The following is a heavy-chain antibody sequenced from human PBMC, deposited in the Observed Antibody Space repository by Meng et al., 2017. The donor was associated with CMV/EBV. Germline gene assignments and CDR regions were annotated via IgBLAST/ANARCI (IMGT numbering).Heavy chain of an antibody. Sequence: GESLKISCAASGFTVSSHYMSWVRQAPGKGLEWVSVIYSGGSTYYADSVKGRFTISRDNSKNTLYLQMNSLRAEDTAVYYCAKDPISNLPYYFDYWGQGTLVTVSS. J-gene: IGHJ4*02. D-gene: IGHD4/OR15-4a*01. CDR3: AKDPISNLPYYFDY. V-gene: IGHV3-53*01. CDR1: GFTVSSHY. CDR2: IYSGGST.